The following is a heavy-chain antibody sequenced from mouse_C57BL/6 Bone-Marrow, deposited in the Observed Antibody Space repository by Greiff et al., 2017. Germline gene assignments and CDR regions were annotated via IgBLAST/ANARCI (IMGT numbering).Heavy chain of an antibody. CDR1: GFTFSDAW. V-gene: IGHV6-6*01. CDR2: IRNKANNHAT. Sequence: DVQLVESGGGLVQPGGSMKLSCAASGFTFSDAWMDWVRQSPEKGLEWVAEIRNKANNHATYYAESVKGRFTISRDDYKSSVYLQMNSLRAEDTGIYYCTRRTTVVSHFDYWGQGTTLTVSS. D-gene: IGHD1-1*01. CDR3: TRRTTVVSHFDY. J-gene: IGHJ2*01.